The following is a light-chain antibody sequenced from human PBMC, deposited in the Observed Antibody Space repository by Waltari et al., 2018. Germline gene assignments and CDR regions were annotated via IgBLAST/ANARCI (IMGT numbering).Light chain of an antibody. CDR3: QAWDSITVV. V-gene: IGLV3-1*01. Sequence: SYELTQPPSVSVSPGQTARITCSGAKLGAKYTCWYQQKPGQSPVLVISQDTKRPSGIPERFSGSNSGNTATLTISGTQATDEADYYCQAWDSITVVFGGGTKLTVL. J-gene: IGLJ2*01. CDR2: QDT. CDR1: KLGAKY.